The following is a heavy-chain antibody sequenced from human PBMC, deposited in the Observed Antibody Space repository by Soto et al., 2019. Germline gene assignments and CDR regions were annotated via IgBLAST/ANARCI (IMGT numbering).Heavy chain of an antibody. CDR2: ISASGGTS. V-gene: IGHV3-23*01. J-gene: IGHJ4*02. Sequence: QPGGSLRLSCAASGFAFSDYAMNWVRQAPGKGLEWVSRISASGGTSNYADSVKGRFTISRDNPKNTLYLLMNSLRAEDTAVYYCARGGSRFIAGFPHDYWGQGTLVTVSS. CDR1: GFAFSDYA. CDR3: ARGGSRFIAGFPHDY. D-gene: IGHD3-16*02.